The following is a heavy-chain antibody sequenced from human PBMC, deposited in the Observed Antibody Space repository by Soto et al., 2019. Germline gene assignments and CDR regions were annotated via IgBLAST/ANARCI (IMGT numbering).Heavy chain of an antibody. CDR2: ITSNGGNT. CDR1: GFTFRSYA. Sequence: PGGSLRLSCAASGFTFRSYAMHWVRQAPGKGREYVSGITSNGGNTDYASSVKGRFTISRDNSRNTLYLQMGSLRAEDMAVYYCARRIPFGYGMDVWGQGTTVTVSS. D-gene: IGHD2-21*01. V-gene: IGHV3-64*01. CDR3: ARRIPFGYGMDV. J-gene: IGHJ6*02.